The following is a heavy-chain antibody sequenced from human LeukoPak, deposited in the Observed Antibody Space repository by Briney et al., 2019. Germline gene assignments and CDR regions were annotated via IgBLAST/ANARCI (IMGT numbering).Heavy chain of an antibody. CDR3: ARRGCSSTSCYFLDY. Sequence: GGSLRLSCAASGFTFSSNSMNWVRKAPPKGLELVSSISSSSSYIYYADSVKGRFTISRDNAKNSLYLQMNSLRAEDTAVYYCARRGCSSTSCYFLDYWGQGTLVTVSS. CDR2: ISSSSSYI. J-gene: IGHJ4*02. CDR1: GFTFSSNS. D-gene: IGHD2-2*01. V-gene: IGHV3-21*01.